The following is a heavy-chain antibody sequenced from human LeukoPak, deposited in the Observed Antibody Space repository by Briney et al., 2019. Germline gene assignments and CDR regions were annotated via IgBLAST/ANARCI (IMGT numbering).Heavy chain of an antibody. CDR1: GGTFSSYA. V-gene: IGHV1-69*13. Sequence: SVKVSCKASGGTFSSYAISWVRQAPGQGLEWMGGIIPIFGTANYAQKFQGRVTITADESTSTAYMELSSLRSEDTAVYYCARSSMLPNWFDPWGQGTLVTVSS. CDR3: ARSSMLPNWFDP. CDR2: IIPIFGTA. D-gene: IGHD2/OR15-2a*01. J-gene: IGHJ5*02.